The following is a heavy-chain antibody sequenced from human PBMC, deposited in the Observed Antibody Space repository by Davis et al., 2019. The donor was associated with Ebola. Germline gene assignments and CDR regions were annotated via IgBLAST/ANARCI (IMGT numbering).Heavy chain of an antibody. Sequence: MPSETLSLTCSVSGDSTSRTSSYWGWIRQPPGKGLEWIGSVYYSGSAYYNPSLKSRVTISVDTSKNQFSLKLSSVTAADTAVYYCASVKDGYNFNFFGYFDLWGRGTLVTVSS. CDR1: GDSTSRTSSY. CDR2: VYYSGSA. CDR3: ASVKDGYNFNFFGYFDL. V-gene: IGHV4-39*01. J-gene: IGHJ2*01. D-gene: IGHD5-24*01.